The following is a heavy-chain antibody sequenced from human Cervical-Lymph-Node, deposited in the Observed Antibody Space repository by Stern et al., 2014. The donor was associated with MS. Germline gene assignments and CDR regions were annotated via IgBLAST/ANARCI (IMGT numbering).Heavy chain of an antibody. J-gene: IGHJ6*02. Sequence: VQLVESGGGVVQPGRPLRLSCAASGFTFSSYGMHLVRQAPGKGLEWVAVLWYDGSNKYYADSVKGRFTISRDNSKNTLYLQMNSLRAEDTAVYYCARSSSPSPYYYYGMDVWGQGTTVTVSS. CDR3: ARSSSPSPYYYYGMDV. V-gene: IGHV3-33*01. D-gene: IGHD6-13*01. CDR2: LWYDGSNK. CDR1: GFTFSSYG.